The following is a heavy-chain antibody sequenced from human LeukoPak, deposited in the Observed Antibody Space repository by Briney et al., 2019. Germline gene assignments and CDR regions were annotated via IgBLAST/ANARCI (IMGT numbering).Heavy chain of an antibody. CDR3: ARRSYYYDSSGYSIDY. Sequence: GESLKISCKGSGNSFTSYWIGWVRQMPGKGLEWMGIIYPGDSDTRYSPSFQGQVTISADKSISTAYLQWSSLKASDTAMYYCARRSYYYDSSGYSIDYWGQGTLVTVSS. CDR2: IYPGDSDT. V-gene: IGHV5-51*01. CDR1: GNSFTSYW. J-gene: IGHJ4*02. D-gene: IGHD3-22*01.